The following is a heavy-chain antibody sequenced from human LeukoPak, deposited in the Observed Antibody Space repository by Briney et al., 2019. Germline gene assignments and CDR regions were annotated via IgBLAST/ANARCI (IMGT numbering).Heavy chain of an antibody. CDR3: VRGSRGNYDT. D-gene: IGHD3-22*01. CDR1: GFTFRTYE. J-gene: IGHJ5*02. V-gene: IGHV3-23*01. Sequence: QPGGSLRLSCAASGFTFRTYEMSWVRQAPGKGLEWVSSITSSGDNTYYADSVNGRFTISRDNTKNTLHLQVNSLRAEDTAVYYCVRGSRGNYDTWGQGTLVTVSS. CDR2: ITSSGDNT.